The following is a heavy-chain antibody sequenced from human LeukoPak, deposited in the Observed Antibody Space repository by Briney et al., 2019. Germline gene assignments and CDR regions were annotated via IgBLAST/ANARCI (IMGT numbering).Heavy chain of an antibody. Sequence: GGSLRLSCAASGLTFSICDMSWVRQAPGKGLEWVSYISSSGSTIYYADSVKGRFTISRDNAKNSLYLQMNSLRAEDTAVYYCARGSVAGTPLSYWGQGTLVTVSS. CDR3: ARGSVAGTPLSY. CDR1: GLTFSICD. V-gene: IGHV3-11*01. J-gene: IGHJ4*02. D-gene: IGHD6-19*01. CDR2: ISSSGSTI.